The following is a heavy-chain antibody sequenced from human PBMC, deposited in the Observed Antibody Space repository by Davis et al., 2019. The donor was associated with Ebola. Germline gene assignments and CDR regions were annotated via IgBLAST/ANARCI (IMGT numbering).Heavy chain of an antibody. CDR2: IKQDGSEE. V-gene: IGHV3-7*01. J-gene: IGHJ3*02. CDR3: AREEPLLRSAFDI. CDR1: GFSFSTYW. D-gene: IGHD1-26*01. Sequence: GGSLRLSCAASGFSFSTYWMGWVRQAPGKGLEWVANIKQDGSEEYYVDSVKGRFAISRDNAKKSLYLQMNSLRAEDTAVYYCAREEPLLRSAFDIWGQGTMVTVSS.